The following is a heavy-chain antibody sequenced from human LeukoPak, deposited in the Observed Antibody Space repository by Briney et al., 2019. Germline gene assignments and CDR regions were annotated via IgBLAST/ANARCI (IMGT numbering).Heavy chain of an antibody. CDR2: IRFDGTNK. D-gene: IGHD2-21*01. CDR3: AKCHYGYVRGDFDY. J-gene: IGHJ4*02. V-gene: IGHV3-30*02. CDR1: GFTFSSFG. Sequence: PGGSLRLSCAAFGFTFSSFGMHWVRQPPGKGLEWVAFIRFDGTNKLYEDSVKGRFTISRDNSKNTLYLEMNSLRAEDTAVYYCAKCHYGYVRGDFDYWGQGTLVTVSS.